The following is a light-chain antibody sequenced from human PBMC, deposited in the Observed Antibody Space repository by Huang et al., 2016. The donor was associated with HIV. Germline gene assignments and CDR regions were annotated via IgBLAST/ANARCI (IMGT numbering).Light chain of an antibody. CDR2: SAS. CDR1: QSVSVN. CDR3: QQYNNGPPWT. Sequence: EIVMTQSPATLSVTPGGGATLSCRATQSVSVNLAWYQQKPGQAPRRLIHSASTRATGIPVRFSGGGSGTEFTLTISRLQSEDSAVYYCQQYNNGPPWTFGQGTKVEIK. V-gene: IGKV3-15*01. J-gene: IGKJ1*01.